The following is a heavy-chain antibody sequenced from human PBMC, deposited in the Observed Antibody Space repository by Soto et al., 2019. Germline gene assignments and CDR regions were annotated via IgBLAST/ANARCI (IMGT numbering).Heavy chain of an antibody. D-gene: IGHD3-3*01. Sequence: ASVQVSCKASGYTFTSYDINWVRQATGQGHEWKGWMNPNSGNTGYAQKLQGRVTMTRNTSISTAYMELSSLRSEDTAVYYCARGRVTIFGVVIVSPNWFDPWGQGTLVTVSS. V-gene: IGHV1-8*01. CDR3: ARGRVTIFGVVIVSPNWFDP. J-gene: IGHJ5*02. CDR1: GYTFTSYD. CDR2: MNPNSGNT.